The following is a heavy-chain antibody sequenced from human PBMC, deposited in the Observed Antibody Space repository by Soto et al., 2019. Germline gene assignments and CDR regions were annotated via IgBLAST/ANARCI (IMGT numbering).Heavy chain of an antibody. J-gene: IGHJ6*02. CDR1: GFTFSDHY. V-gene: IGHV3-72*01. CDR3: ARVSRTGKRHTMDV. D-gene: IGHD1-1*01. Sequence: EVQLVESGGGLVQPGRSLRLSCAASGFTFSDHYMDWIRQAPEKGLEWVGRTRNKANSYTTEYAESVKGRFTISRDDSKNTLYLKMNSLKTEKTAVYYCARVSRTGKRHTMDVWSHGTTVTVSS. CDR2: TRNKANSYTT.